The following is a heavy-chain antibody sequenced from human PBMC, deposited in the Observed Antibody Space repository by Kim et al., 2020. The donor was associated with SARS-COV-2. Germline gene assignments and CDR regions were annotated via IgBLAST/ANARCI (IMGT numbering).Heavy chain of an antibody. J-gene: IGHJ3*01. CDR3: ARGLFLYYYSSGYYLRHA. Sequence: SETLSLTCAVYGGSFSGYYWSWIRQPPGKGLEWIGEINHSGSTNYNPSLKSRVTISVDTSKNQFSLKLSSVTAADTAVYYCARGLFLYYYSSGYYLRHA. CDR1: GGSFSGYY. V-gene: IGHV4-34*01. CDR2: INHSGST. D-gene: IGHD3-22*01.